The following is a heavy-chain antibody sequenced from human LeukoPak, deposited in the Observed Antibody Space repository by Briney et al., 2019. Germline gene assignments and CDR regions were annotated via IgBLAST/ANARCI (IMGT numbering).Heavy chain of an antibody. CDR2: ISYDGSNK. CDR3: ARDAPAAQGCLDY. CDR1: GFTFSSYA. Sequence: GRSLRLSCAASGFTFSSYAMHWVRQAPGKGLEWVAVISYDGSNKYYADSVKGRFTISRDKSKNTLYLQMNSLRAEDTAVYYCARDAPAAQGCLDYWGQGTLVTVSS. V-gene: IGHV3-30*04. J-gene: IGHJ4*02. D-gene: IGHD2-2*01.